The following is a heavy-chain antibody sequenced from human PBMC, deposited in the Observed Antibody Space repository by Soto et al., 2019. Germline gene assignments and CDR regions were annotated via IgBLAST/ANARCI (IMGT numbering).Heavy chain of an antibody. Sequence: ASVKVSCKVSGYTLTELSMHWVRQAPGKGLEWMGGFDPEDGETIYAQKFQGRVTMTEDTSTDTAYMELSSLRSEDTAVYYCATDGPDIVVVVAGRGAFDIWGQGAIVTV. CDR2: FDPEDGET. CDR3: ATDGPDIVVVVAGRGAFDI. V-gene: IGHV1-24*01. J-gene: IGHJ3*02. D-gene: IGHD2-15*01. CDR1: GYTLTELS.